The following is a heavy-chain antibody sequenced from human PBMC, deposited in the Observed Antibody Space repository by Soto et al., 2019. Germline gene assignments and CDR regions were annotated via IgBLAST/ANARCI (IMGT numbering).Heavy chain of an antibody. J-gene: IGHJ4*02. V-gene: IGHV4-34*01. CDR1: GGSFSGYY. CDR3: ARGYDSSGGRPEFDY. CDR2: INHSGST. D-gene: IGHD3-22*01. Sequence: SETLSLTCAVYGGSFSGYYWSWIRQPPGKGLEWIGEINHSGSTNYNPSLKSRVTISVDTSKNQFPLKLSSVTAADTAVYYCARGYDSSGGRPEFDYWGQGTLVT.